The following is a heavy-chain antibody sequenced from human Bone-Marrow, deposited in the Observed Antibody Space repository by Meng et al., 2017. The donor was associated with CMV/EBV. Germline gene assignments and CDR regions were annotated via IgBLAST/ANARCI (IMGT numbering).Heavy chain of an antibody. CDR2: ITAYTGNT. V-gene: IGHV1-18*01. CDR1: GYTFTSYG. D-gene: IGHD3-22*01. CDR3: ARDYYDSSGYYLYLFDY. Sequence: QVQLVQSGAEVKKPGASVKVSCKASGYTFTSYGISWVRQAPGKGLEWMGWITAYTGNTNYAQNLQGRVTMTTDTSTSTAYLELRSLRSGDTAVYYCARDYYDSSGYYLYLFDYWGQGTLVTVSS. J-gene: IGHJ4*02.